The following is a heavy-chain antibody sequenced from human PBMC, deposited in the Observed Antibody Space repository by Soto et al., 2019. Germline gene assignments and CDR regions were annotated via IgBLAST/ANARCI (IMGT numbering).Heavy chain of an antibody. Sequence: SVKVSCKASGGTFSSYAISWVRQAPGQGLEWMGGIIPIFGTANYAQKFQGRVTITADESTSTAYMELSSLRSEDTAVYYCARGNTTGWEYSSGWFTGVYWGQGTLVTVS. CDR1: GGTFSSYA. CDR2: IIPIFGTA. V-gene: IGHV1-69*13. CDR3: ARGNTTGWEYSSGWFTGVY. J-gene: IGHJ4*02. D-gene: IGHD6-19*01.